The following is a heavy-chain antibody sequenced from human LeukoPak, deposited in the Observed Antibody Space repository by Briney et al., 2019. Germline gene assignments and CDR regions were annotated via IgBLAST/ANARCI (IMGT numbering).Heavy chain of an antibody. Sequence: ASVKVSCKASGYTFTSYGISWVRQAPGQGLEWMGWISAYNGNTNYAQKLQGRVTMTTDTSTSTAYMELRSLRSDDTAVYYCARDRGRGIVGATAKAFDTWGQGTMVTVSS. CDR3: ARDRGRGIVGATAKAFDT. J-gene: IGHJ3*02. V-gene: IGHV1-18*01. CDR2: ISAYNGNT. D-gene: IGHD1-26*01. CDR1: GYTFTSYG.